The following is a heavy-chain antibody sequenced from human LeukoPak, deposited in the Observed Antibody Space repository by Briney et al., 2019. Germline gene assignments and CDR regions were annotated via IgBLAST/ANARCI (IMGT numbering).Heavy chain of an antibody. CDR1: GYTFTSYG. V-gene: IGHV1-69*13. CDR3: ASSSHQLP. CDR2: IIPIFGTA. J-gene: IGHJ5*02. Sequence: ASVKVSCKASGYTFTSYGISWVRQAPGQGLEWMGGIIPIFGTANYAQKFQGRVTITADESTSTAYMELSSLRSEDTAVYYCASSSHQLPWGQGTLVTVSS. D-gene: IGHD2-2*01.